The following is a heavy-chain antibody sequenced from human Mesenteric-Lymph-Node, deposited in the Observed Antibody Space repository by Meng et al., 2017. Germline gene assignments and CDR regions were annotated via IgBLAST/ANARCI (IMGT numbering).Heavy chain of an antibody. J-gene: IGHJ3*02. D-gene: IGHD6-19*01. CDR2: ISWNRGNI. Sequence: GGSLRLSCAASGFTFDDYAMHWVRQAPGKGLEWVSVISWNRGNIAYADSVKGRFTISRDNAKNSLYLQMNRLRTDDTALYYCARALGWRGTDIFDIWGQGTMVTVSS. CDR1: GFTFDDYA. CDR3: ARALGWRGTDIFDI. V-gene: IGHV3-9*01.